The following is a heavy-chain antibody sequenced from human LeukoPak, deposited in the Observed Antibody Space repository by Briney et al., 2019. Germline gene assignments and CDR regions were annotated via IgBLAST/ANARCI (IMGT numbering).Heavy chain of an antibody. J-gene: IGHJ6*03. V-gene: IGHV3-23*01. CDR1: GFTFSNFA. CDR2: ISGTGGST. Sequence: QTGGSLRLSRAASGFTFSNFAIMWVRQAPGKGLEWVSAISGTGGSTYYADSVKGRFTISRDNSKNTLYLQMNGLSADDTAVYYCAGAATDYYYYMDVWGKGTTVTISS. CDR3: AGAATDYYYYMDV. D-gene: IGHD1-26*01.